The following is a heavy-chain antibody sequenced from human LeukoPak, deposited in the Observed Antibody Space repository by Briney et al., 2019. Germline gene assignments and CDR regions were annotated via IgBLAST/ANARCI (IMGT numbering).Heavy chain of an antibody. CDR2: FHYGGSA. CDR1: TGSISGFY. V-gene: IGHV4-59*01. Sequence: PSETLSLTCTVSTGSISGFYWNWIRQPPGKGLEWIGYFHYGGSANYNPSLESRVTISVDTSKNQFSLKLSSVTAADTAIYYCARAVSIGYQLLQEGFDYWGQGTLVTVSS. J-gene: IGHJ4*02. CDR3: ARAVSIGYQLLQEGFDY. D-gene: IGHD2-2*01.